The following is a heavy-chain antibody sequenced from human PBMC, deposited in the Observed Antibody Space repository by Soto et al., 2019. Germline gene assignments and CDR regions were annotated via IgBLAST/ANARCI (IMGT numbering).Heavy chain of an antibody. V-gene: IGHV4-34*01. CDR1: GGSFTGNY. D-gene: IGHD1-26*01. CDR3: ATDSATSYFGMDV. Sequence: SETLSLTCAVYGGSFTGNYRSWIRQPPGKGLEWIGEVNDSGSTNFNPSLKSRVTISVDTSKKQFTLKLTSVTAADTAVYYCATDSATSYFGMDVWGHGTTVTVSS. CDR2: VNDSGST. J-gene: IGHJ6*02.